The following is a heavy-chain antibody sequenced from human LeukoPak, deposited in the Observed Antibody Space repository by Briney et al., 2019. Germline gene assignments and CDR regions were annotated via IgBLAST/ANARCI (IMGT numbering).Heavy chain of an antibody. V-gene: IGHV3-23*01. CDR2: IGGRDDRT. CDR3: AKDPNPLHDLWTGYK. J-gene: IGHJ4*02. CDR1: GFTFTEHT. D-gene: IGHD3/OR15-3a*01. Sequence: GGSLRLSCATSGFTFTEHTMTWFRQAPGKGLEWVSIIGGRDDRTYYADYVEGRFAISRDTSKNILYLQMNSLRAEDTAVYYCAKDPNPLHDLWTGYKWGQGTLVTVSS.